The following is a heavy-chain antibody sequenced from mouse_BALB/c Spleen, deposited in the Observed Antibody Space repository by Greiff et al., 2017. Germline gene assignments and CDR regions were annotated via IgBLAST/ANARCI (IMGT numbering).Heavy chain of an antibody. CDR2: INSNGGST. CDR3: ARTKYFDY. CDR1: GFTFSSYG. J-gene: IGHJ2*01. Sequence: EVQLVESGGGLVQPGGSLKLSCAASGFTFSSYGMSWVRQTPDKRLELVATINSNGGSTYYPDSVKGRFTISRDNAKNTLYLQMSSLKSEDTAMYYCARTKYFDYWGQGTTLTVSS. V-gene: IGHV5-6-3*01.